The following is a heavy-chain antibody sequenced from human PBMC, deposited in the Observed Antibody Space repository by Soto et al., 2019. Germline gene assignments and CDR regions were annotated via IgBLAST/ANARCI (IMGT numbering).Heavy chain of an antibody. V-gene: IGHV3-21*01. CDR3: ARDHNWNDLPNHFDY. Sequence: GSLRLSCAASGFTFSSYSMNWVRQAPGKGLEWVSSISSSSSYIYYADSVKGRFTISRDNAKNSLYLQMNSLRAEDTAVYYCARDHNWNDLPNHFDYWGQGTLVPVSS. D-gene: IGHD1-20*01. J-gene: IGHJ4*02. CDR1: GFTFSSYS. CDR2: ISSSSSYI.